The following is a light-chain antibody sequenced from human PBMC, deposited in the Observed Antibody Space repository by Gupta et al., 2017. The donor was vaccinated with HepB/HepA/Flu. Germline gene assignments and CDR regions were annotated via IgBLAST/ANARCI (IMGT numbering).Light chain of an antibody. J-gene: IGLJ2*01. Sequence: DLTQVPSVSASSGQTVSITCSGDKLGDRFASWYQQKPGQSPVLVIYHDTKRPSGIPERFSGSNSGNTATLTIRGTQTMDEDDYYCQAWDSITVAFGGGTKLTVL. CDR3: QAWDSITVA. CDR2: HDT. CDR1: KLGDRF. V-gene: IGLV3-1*01.